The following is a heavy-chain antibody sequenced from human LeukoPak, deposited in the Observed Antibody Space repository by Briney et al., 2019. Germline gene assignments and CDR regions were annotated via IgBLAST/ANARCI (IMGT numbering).Heavy chain of an antibody. CDR3: ARVEYCTKGVCINFDL. CDR1: GYTFTGPY. V-gene: IGHV1-2*02. CDR2: INPNSGGT. J-gene: IGHJ4*02. Sequence: ASLKVSCKASGYTFTGPYIHWMRLAPGQGLEWMGWINPNSGGTKYAQKFQGRVTVTRDTSTSTAYMELSGLRADDTAAYYCARVEYCTKGVCINFDLWGQGTLVTVSS. D-gene: IGHD2-8*01.